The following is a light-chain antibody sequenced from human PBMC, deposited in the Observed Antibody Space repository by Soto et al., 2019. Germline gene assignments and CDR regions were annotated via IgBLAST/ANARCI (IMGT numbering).Light chain of an antibody. V-gene: IGLV2-8*01. CDR2: EVS. J-gene: IGLJ2*01. CDR1: SSVVGGYNY. CDR3: SSYAGSNKGV. Sequence: QSALTQPPSAAGSPGQAGTISFTGTSSVVGGYNYVSWYQQHPGKAPKLMIYEVSKRPSGVPDRFSGSKSGNTASLTVSGLQAEDEADYYCSSYAGSNKGVFGGGTKLTVL.